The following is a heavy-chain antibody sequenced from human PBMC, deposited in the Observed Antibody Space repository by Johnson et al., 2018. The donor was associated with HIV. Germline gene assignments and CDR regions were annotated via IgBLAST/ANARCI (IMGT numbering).Heavy chain of an antibody. Sequence: VQLVESGGGLVKPGGSLRLSCAASGFTFSSYWMSWVRQAPGKGLEWVANIKQEGSEKYYVDSVKGRFTISRDNAKKSLFLLMNSLRAEDTAVYYCAREKPRLVQGVLDAFDIWGQGTRVTVSS. D-gene: IGHD3-10*01. V-gene: IGHV3-7*05. CDR1: GFTFSSYW. J-gene: IGHJ3*02. CDR2: IKQEGSEK. CDR3: AREKPRLVQGVLDAFDI.